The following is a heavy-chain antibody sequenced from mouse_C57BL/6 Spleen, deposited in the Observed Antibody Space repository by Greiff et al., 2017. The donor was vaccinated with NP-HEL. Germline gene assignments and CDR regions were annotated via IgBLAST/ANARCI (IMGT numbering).Heavy chain of an antibody. CDR3: ARRGGSNYHHFDY. V-gene: IGHV5-17*01. J-gene: IGHJ2*01. Sequence: EVKLVESGGGLVKPGGSLQLSCAASGFTFSDYGMHWVRQAPEKGLEWVAYISSGSSTIYYADTVKGRFTISRDNAKNTLFLPMTSLSSEYTAMYYCARRGGSNYHHFDYGGQGTTLTVSS. CDR2: ISSGSSTI. D-gene: IGHD2-5*01. CDR1: GFTFSDYG.